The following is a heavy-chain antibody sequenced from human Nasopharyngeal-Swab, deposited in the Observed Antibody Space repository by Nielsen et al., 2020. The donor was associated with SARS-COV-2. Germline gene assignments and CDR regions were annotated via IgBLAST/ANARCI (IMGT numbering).Heavy chain of an antibody. J-gene: IGHJ2*01. CDR1: GFTFSDYY. CDR3: ARDRGSKDYGGKEAYWYFDL. Sequence: GESLKISCAASGFTFSDYYMSWIRQAPGKGPEWVSYISSSGSTIYYADSVKGRFTISRDNAKNSLYLQMNSLRAEDTAVYYCARDRGSKDYGGKEAYWYFDLWGRGTLVTVSS. V-gene: IGHV3-11*01. D-gene: IGHD4-23*01. CDR2: ISSSGSTI.